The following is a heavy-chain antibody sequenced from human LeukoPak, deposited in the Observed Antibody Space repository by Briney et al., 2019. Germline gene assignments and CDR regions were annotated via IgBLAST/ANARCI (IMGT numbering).Heavy chain of an antibody. CDR2: IYISGIT. J-gene: IGHJ3*02. CDR1: GGSINSYY. CDR3: ARPRGHGSGSYPPVAFDI. Sequence: PSETLSLTCTVSGGSINSYYWTWIRQPPGKGLEWIGYIYISGITNYNPSLESRVTISVDTSKNQFSLKLSSVTAADTAVYYCARPRGHGSGSYPPVAFDIWGHGTMVTVSS. V-gene: IGHV4-4*09. D-gene: IGHD3-10*01.